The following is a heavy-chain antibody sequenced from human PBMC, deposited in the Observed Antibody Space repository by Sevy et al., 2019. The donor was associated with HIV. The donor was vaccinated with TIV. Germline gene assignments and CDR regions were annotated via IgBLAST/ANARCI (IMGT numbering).Heavy chain of an antibody. V-gene: IGHV4-59*13. Sequence: SETLSLTCTVSGGSISSYYWSWIRQSPGKGLEWIGYIYYSGSTNYNPSLKSRVTISVDTSKNQFSLKLSSVTAADTAVYYCARGLRFLGAFDYWGQGTLVTVSS. CDR2: IYYSGST. CDR3: ARGLRFLGAFDY. D-gene: IGHD3-3*01. J-gene: IGHJ4*02. CDR1: GGSISSYY.